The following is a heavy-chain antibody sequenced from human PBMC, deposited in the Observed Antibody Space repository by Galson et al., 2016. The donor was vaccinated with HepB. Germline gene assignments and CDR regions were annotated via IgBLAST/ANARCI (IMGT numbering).Heavy chain of an antibody. J-gene: IGHJ4*02. CDR1: GFSLSTSAVG. V-gene: IGHV2-5*01. CDR3: VHAYHKYCSRTTCYTIFDY. D-gene: IGHD2-2*02. CDR2: IYWNNDK. Sequence: PALVKPTQTLTLTCTFSGFSLSTSAVGVGWIRQPPGKALEWLALIYWNNDKRYSPSLKSRLTITKDTSKKQVFPIMTNMDPVDTATYHCVHAYHKYCSRTTCYTIFDYWGQGTLVTVSS.